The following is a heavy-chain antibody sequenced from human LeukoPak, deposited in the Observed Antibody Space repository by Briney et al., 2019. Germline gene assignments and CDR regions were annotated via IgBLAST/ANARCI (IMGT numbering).Heavy chain of an antibody. J-gene: IGHJ4*02. V-gene: IGHV4-61*02. CDR3: ARDRDTAMPYYFDS. CDR2: IYTSGST. Sequence: SETLSLTCTVSGGSISSGSYYWSWIRQPAGKGLEWIGRIYTSGSTNYNPSLKSRVTISVDTSKNQFSLKLSSVTAADTAVYYCARDRDTAMPYYFDSWGQGTLVTVSS. CDR1: GGSISSGSYY. D-gene: IGHD5-18*01.